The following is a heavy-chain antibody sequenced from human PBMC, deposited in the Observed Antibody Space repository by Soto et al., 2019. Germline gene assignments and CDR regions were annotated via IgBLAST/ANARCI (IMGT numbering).Heavy chain of an antibody. CDR1: GYTFTSYA. Sequence: ASVKVSCKASGYTFTSYAMHWVRQAPGQRLEWMGWINAGNGNTKYSQKLQGRVTITRDTSASTAYMELSSLRSEDTAVYYCARGLNGYSRYFDYWGQGTLGTVSS. CDR2: INAGNGNT. V-gene: IGHV1-3*01. CDR3: ARGLNGYSRYFDY. J-gene: IGHJ4*02. D-gene: IGHD5-18*01.